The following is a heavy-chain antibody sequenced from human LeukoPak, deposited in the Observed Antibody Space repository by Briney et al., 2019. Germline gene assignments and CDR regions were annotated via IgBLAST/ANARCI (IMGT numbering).Heavy chain of an antibody. J-gene: IGHJ3*02. Sequence: GGSLRLSCAASRFSFSSYAMAWVRQAQGKGLEWVAVMSYDGSHKYYADSVKGRFTISRDNAKNSLYLQMNSLRAEDTAVYYCARAPIVGVPDIWGQGTMVTVSS. CDR3: ARAPIVGVPDI. V-gene: IGHV3-30*03. D-gene: IGHD1-26*01. CDR1: RFSFSSYA. CDR2: MSYDGSHK.